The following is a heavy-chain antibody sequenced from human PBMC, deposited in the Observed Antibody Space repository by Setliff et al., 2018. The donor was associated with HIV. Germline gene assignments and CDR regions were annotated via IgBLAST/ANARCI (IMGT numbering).Heavy chain of an antibody. CDR2: IYSSGST. J-gene: IGHJ4*02. CDR1: GGSVSGYY. CDR3: ARDPKHSSSGDLEY. Sequence: SETLSLTCTVSGGSVSGYYWTWIRQPPGKGLEWIGYIYSSGSTNYNPSLRSRLTISADTSKKQLYLRVTSVTAADTAVYYCARDPKHSSSGDLEYWGQGTLVTVSS. D-gene: IGHD3-22*01. V-gene: IGHV4-59*02.